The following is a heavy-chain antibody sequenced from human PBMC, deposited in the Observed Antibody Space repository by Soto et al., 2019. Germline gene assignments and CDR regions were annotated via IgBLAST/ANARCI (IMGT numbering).Heavy chain of an antibody. CDR3: ALATYLEWLFDY. D-gene: IGHD3-3*01. J-gene: IGHJ4*02. V-gene: IGHV1-3*01. CDR1: GYTFTSYA. Sequence: ASVKVSCXASGYTFTSYAMHWVRQAPGQRLEWMGWINAGNGNTKYSQKFQGRVTITRDTSASTAYMELSSLRSEDTAVYYCALATYLEWLFDYWGQGTLVTVSS. CDR2: INAGNGNT.